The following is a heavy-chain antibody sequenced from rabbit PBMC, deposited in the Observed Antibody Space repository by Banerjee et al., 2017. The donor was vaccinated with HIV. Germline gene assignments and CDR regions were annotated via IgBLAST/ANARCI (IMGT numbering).Heavy chain of an antibody. CDR2: INGASAKT. J-gene: IGHJ4*01. Sequence: QSLEESGGDLVKPGASPTLTCTASGVDFSSSYWICWVRQAPGKGLEWIACINGASAKTYYASWAKGRFTISKASSTTVTLQMTSLTAADTATYFCATSDGSYGTGTTNLWGPGTLVTVS. D-gene: IGHD7-1*01. CDR3: ATSDGSYGTGTTNL. CDR1: GVDFSSSYW. V-gene: IGHV1S40*01.